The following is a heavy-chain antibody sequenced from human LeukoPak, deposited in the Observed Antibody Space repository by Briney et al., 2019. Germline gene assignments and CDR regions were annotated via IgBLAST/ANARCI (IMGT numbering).Heavy chain of an antibody. CDR3: ARDEGNSGWYTFDY. J-gene: IGHJ4*02. CDR2: TYYRSKWYN. CDR1: GDSVSSNNGA. D-gene: IGHD6-19*01. Sequence: TSQTLSLTCAISGDSVSSNNGAWNWIRQSPSRGLEWLGRTYYRSKWYNDYAVSMKGRITINPDTSKNQFSLQLNSVTPEDTAVYYCARDEGNSGWYTFDYWGQGTLVTASS. V-gene: IGHV6-1*01.